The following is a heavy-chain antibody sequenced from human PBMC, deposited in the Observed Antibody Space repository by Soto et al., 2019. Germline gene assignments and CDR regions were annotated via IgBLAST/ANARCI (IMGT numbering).Heavy chain of an antibody. V-gene: IGHV1-2*04. CDR3: ARDSFHVDTAMLRSDSFRGGLDV. J-gene: IGHJ6*02. D-gene: IGHD5-18*01. Sequence: ASVKVSCKASGYTFTGYYMHWVRQAPGQGLEWMGWINPNSGGTNYAQKFQGWVTMTRDTSISTAYMELSRLRSDDTAVYYCARDSFHVDTAMLRSDSFRGGLDVWGQGTTVTVSS. CDR1: GYTFTGYY. CDR2: INPNSGGT.